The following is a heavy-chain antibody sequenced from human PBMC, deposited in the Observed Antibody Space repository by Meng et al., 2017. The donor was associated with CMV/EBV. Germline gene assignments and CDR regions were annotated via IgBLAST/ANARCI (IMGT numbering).Heavy chain of an antibody. V-gene: IGHV3-23*01. J-gene: IGHJ5*02. CDR1: GLTFGSYA. CDR2: ISGSGGST. D-gene: IGHD4-11*01. Sequence: GESLKISCAASGLTFGSYAMSWVRQAPGKGLEWVSAISGSGGSTYYADSVKGLFTISRDNSKNTLYLQMNSLRADDTAVYYCAKGSVPVYSMVASFDPWGQGTLVTVSS. CDR3: AKGSVPVYSMVASFDP.